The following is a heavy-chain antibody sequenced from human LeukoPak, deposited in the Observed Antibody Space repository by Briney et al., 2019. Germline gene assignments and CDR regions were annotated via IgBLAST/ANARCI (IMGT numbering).Heavy chain of an antibody. D-gene: IGHD3-10*01. V-gene: IGHV1-18*01. CDR3: ARGLSMVRGVIYWYYYYMDV. CDR2: ISGYNGNT. Sequence: ASVKVSCKASGYIFTSYGISWVRQAPGQGLEWMGWISGYNGNTNYAQKLQDRLTMTTDTSTSTAYMELRSLRSEDTAVYYCARGLSMVRGVIYWYYYYMDVWGKGTTVTVSS. CDR1: GYIFTSYG. J-gene: IGHJ6*03.